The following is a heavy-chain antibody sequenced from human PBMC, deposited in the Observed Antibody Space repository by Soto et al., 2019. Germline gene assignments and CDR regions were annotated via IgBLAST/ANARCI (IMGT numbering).Heavy chain of an antibody. CDR2: ISGRGGST. V-gene: IGHV3-23*01. CDR3: AKPGESSSWYPTFDY. Sequence: EVQLLESGGGLVQPGGSLRLSCAASGFTFSSYAMSWVRQAPGKGLEWVSAISGRGGSTYYADSVKGRFTISRDNSKNTLYLQMNSLRAEDTAVYYCAKPGESSSWYPTFDYWGQGTLVTVSS. CDR1: GFTFSSYA. J-gene: IGHJ4*02. D-gene: IGHD6-13*01.